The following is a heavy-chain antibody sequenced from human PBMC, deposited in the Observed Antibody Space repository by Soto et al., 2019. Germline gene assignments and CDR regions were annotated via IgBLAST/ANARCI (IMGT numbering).Heavy chain of an antibody. CDR3: ASSVWVASYAFDI. D-gene: IGHD5-12*01. CDR1: GGSISSSNW. CDR2: IYHSGST. J-gene: IGHJ3*02. Sequence: PSETLSLTCAVSGGSISSSNWWIWVRQPPGKGLEWIGEIYHSGSTNYNPSLKSRVTISVDKSKNQFSLKLSSVTAADTAVYYCASSVWVASYAFDIWGQGTMVTVSS. V-gene: IGHV4-4*02.